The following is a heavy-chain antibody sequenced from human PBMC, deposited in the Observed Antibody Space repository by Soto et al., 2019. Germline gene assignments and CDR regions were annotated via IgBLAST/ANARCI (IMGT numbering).Heavy chain of an antibody. CDR1: GGSFSGYY. Sequence: SETLSLTCTVYGGSFSGYYWSWIRQPPGKGLEWIGEINHSGSTKYNPSLKSRVFISVDRSKNQFSLKLSSVTAADTAVYYCASQYYDFWSGHNNWFDPWGQGTLVTVSS. V-gene: IGHV4-34*01. D-gene: IGHD3-3*01. CDR2: INHSGST. CDR3: ASQYYDFWSGHNNWFDP. J-gene: IGHJ5*02.